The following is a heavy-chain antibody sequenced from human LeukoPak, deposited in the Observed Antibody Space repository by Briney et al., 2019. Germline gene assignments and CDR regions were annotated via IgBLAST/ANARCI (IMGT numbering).Heavy chain of an antibody. J-gene: IGHJ3*02. CDR3: ARARRSSWYGDAFDI. Sequence: GASVKVSCKASGYTFTGYYMHWVRQAPGQGLEWMGWSNPNSGGRNYAQKFQGRVTMTRDTSISTAYMELSRLRSDDTAVYYCARARRSSWYGDAFDIWGQGTMVTVSS. CDR1: GYTFTGYY. CDR2: SNPNSGGR. V-gene: IGHV1-2*02. D-gene: IGHD6-13*01.